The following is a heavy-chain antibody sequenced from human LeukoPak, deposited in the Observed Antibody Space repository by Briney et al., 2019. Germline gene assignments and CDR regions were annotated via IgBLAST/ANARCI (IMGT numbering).Heavy chain of an antibody. CDR1: GFTFDDYT. J-gene: IGHJ4*02. CDR2: ISWDGGST. CDR3: AKESSSGYYPYFDY. V-gene: IGHV3-43*01. Sequence: PGGSLRLSCAASGFTFDDYTMHWVRQAPGKGLEWVSLISWDGGSTYYADSVKGRFTISRDNSKNSLYLQMNSLRTEDTALYYCAKESSSGYYPYFDYWGQGTLVTVSS. D-gene: IGHD3-22*01.